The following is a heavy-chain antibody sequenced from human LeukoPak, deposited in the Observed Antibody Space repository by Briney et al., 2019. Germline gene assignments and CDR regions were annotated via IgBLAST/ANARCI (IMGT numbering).Heavy chain of an antibody. Sequence: ASVKVSCKASGYTFTSYYMHWVRQAPGQGLEWMGIINPSGGSTSYAQKFQGRVTMTRDMSTSTVYMELSSLRSEDTAVYYCARAGGYCGRISCPYYFDYWGQGSLVAVSP. J-gene: IGHJ4*02. CDR2: INPSGGST. CDR1: GYTFTSYY. CDR3: ARAGGYCGRISCPYYFDY. V-gene: IGHV1-46*01. D-gene: IGHD2-15*01.